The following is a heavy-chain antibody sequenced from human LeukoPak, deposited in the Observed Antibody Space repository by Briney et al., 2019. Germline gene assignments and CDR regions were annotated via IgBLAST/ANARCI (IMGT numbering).Heavy chain of an antibody. D-gene: IGHD4-17*01. V-gene: IGHV1-69*06. Sequence: GASVKVSCKASGGTFSSYAISWVRQAPGQGLEWMGGIIPIFGTANYAQKFQGRATITADKSTSTAYMELSSLRSEDTAVYYCARTHDYGDFDYWGQGTLVTVSS. CDR3: ARTHDYGDFDY. J-gene: IGHJ4*02. CDR2: IIPIFGTA. CDR1: GGTFSSYA.